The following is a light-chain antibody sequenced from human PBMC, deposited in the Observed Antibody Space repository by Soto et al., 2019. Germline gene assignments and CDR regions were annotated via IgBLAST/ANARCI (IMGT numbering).Light chain of an antibody. CDR1: QSVRNNN. J-gene: IGKJ5*01. V-gene: IGKV3-20*01. CDR3: QQYGSSAPIT. Sequence: EIVLTQSPGTLSLSPGERATPSVRASQSVRNNNLNWYQQKAGQAPRLLIYGASIRATGIPDRFSGSGSGTDFTLTISRLEPEDFALYFCQQYGSSAPITFGQGTRLEN. CDR2: GAS.